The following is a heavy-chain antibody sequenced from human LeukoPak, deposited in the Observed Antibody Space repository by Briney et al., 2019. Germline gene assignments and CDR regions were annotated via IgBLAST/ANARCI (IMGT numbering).Heavy chain of an antibody. CDR3: ARGLGNYPEIPLDY. CDR2: ITTYNGNT. J-gene: IGHJ4*02. Sequence: ASVKVSCKASGYTFTSYGVSWMRQAPGQGPEWMGWITTYNGNTNYALKFQGRVTMTTDTSTSTAYMELRSLRSDDTAVYYCARGLGNYPEIPLDYWGQGTLVTVSS. V-gene: IGHV1-18*01. D-gene: IGHD3-16*02. CDR1: GYTFTSYG.